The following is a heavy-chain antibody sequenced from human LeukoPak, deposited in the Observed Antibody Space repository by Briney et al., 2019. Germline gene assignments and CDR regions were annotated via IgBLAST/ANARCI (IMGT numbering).Heavy chain of an antibody. CDR1: GGSISSSSYY. CDR2: YSGTT. CDR3: AYNRNRIIDTFDI. D-gene: IGHD1-14*01. V-gene: IGHV4-39*07. Sequence: KPSETLSLTCTVSGGSISSSSYYWAWIRQPPGKGLEYIGSYSGTTKYNPSLQSRVTISVDTSKNQFSLKLSSVTAADTAVYYCAYNRNRIIDTFDIWGQGTTVTVSS. J-gene: IGHJ3*02.